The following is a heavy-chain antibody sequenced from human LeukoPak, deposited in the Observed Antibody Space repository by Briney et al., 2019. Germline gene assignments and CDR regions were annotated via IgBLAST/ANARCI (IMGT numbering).Heavy chain of an antibody. D-gene: IGHD3-22*01. CDR2: IYPGDSDT. V-gene: IGHV5-51*01. CDR3: ARLGFNYYDSSGYYFP. CDR1: GYSFTSYW. Sequence: GESLKISCKGSGYSFTSYWIGWVRQMPGKGLEWMGIIYPGDSDTRYSPSFQGQVTISADKSISTAYLQWSSLKASDTAMCYCARLGFNYYDSSGYYFPWGQGTLVTVSS. J-gene: IGHJ4*02.